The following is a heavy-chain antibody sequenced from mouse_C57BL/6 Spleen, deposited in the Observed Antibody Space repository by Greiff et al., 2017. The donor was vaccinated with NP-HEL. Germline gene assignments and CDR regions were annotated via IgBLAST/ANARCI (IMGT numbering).Heavy chain of an antibody. CDR3: ARGEGDDFDY. J-gene: IGHJ2*01. D-gene: IGHD3-3*01. CDR1: GFTFSSYT. V-gene: IGHV5-9*01. Sequence: EVQRVESGGGLVKPGGSLKLSCAASGFTFSSYTMSWVRQTPEKRLEWVATISGGGGNTYYPDSVKGRFTISRDNAKNTLYLQMSSLRSEDTALYYCARGEGDDFDYWGQGTTLTVSS. CDR2: ISGGGGNT.